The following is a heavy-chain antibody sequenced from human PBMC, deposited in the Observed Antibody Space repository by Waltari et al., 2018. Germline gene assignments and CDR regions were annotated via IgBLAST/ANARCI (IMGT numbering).Heavy chain of an antibody. V-gene: IGHV4-39*01. Sequence: QLQLQESGPGLVKPSETLSLTCTVSGGSISSSSYYWGWIRQPPGKGLEWIGSIYYSGSTYYNPSLKSRVTISVDTSKNQFSLKLSSVTAADTAVYYCAINIRADTANYWGQGTLVTVSS. CDR2: IYYSGST. D-gene: IGHD5-18*01. J-gene: IGHJ4*02. CDR3: AINIRADTANY. CDR1: GGSISSSSYY.